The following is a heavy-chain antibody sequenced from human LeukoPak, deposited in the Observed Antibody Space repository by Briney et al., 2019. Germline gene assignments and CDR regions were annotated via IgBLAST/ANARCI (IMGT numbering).Heavy chain of an antibody. V-gene: IGHV3-30*02. CDR3: AKDQSIAAAGFFDY. J-gene: IGHJ4*02. CDR2: IRYDGSNK. D-gene: IGHD6-13*01. CDR1: GFTFSSYG. Sequence: PGGSLRLSCAASGFTFSSYGMHWVRQAPGKGLEWVAFIRYDGSNKYYADSVKGRFTISRDNSKNTLYLQMNSLRAEDTAVYYCAKDQSIAAAGFFDYWGQGTLVTVSS.